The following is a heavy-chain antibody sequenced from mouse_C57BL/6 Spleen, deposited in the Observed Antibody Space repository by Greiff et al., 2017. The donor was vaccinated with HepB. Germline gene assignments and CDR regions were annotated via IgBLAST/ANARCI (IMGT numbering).Heavy chain of an antibody. D-gene: IGHD2-1*01. CDR1: GYTFTDYY. CDR2: INPYNGGT. CDR3: ARRGGNYALYYFDY. Sequence: VQLQQSGPVLVKPGASVKMSCKASGYTFTDYYMNWVKQSHGKSLEWIGVINPYNGGTSYNQKFKGKATLTVDKSSSTAYMELNSLTSEDSAVYYCARRGGNYALYYFDYWGQGTTLTVSS. J-gene: IGHJ2*01. V-gene: IGHV1-19*01.